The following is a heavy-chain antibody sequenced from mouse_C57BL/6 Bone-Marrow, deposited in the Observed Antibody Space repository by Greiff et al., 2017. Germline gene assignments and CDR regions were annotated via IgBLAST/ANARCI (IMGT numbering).Heavy chain of an antibody. CDR3: ARYPTFDV. CDR2: ISSGSSTI. J-gene: IGHJ1*03. Sequence: EVKRVESGGGLVKPGGSLKLSCAASGFTFSDYGMHWVRQAPEKGLEWVAYISSGSSTIYYADTVKGRFTISRDNAKNTLFLQMTSLRSEDTAMYYCARYPTFDVWGTGTTVTVSS. V-gene: IGHV5-17*01. CDR1: GFTFSDYG.